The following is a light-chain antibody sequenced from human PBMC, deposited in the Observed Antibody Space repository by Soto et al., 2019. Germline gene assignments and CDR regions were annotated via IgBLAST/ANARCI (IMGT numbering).Light chain of an antibody. CDR1: QSISSN. J-gene: IGKJ1*01. CDR2: GAS. V-gene: IGKV3-15*01. CDR3: QQYNNWPPWT. Sequence: EVVMTQSPATLSVSPGERATLSCRASQSISSNLAWYQQKPGQPPRLLIYGASTRAAGIPARFGGSGSGTEFTLTISSLQSEDFAVYSCQQYNNWPPWTFGEGTKVELK.